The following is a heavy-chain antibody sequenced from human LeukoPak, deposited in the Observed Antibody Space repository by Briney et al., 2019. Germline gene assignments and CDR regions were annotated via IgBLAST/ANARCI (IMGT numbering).Heavy chain of an antibody. CDR3: ARDSEDYYDSSGSLYFDY. J-gene: IGHJ4*02. Sequence: ASVKVSCKASGYTFTSYYMHWVRQAPGQGLEWMGIINPSGGSTSYAQEFQGRVTMTRDTSTSTVYMELSSLRSEDTAVYYCARDSEDYYDSSGSLYFDYWGQGTLVTVSS. D-gene: IGHD3-22*01. CDR2: INPSGGST. CDR1: GYTFTSYY. V-gene: IGHV1-46*01.